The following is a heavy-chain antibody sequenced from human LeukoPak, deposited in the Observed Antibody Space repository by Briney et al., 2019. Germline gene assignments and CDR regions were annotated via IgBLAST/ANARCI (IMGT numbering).Heavy chain of an antibody. V-gene: IGHV1-69*06. CDR1: GGTFSSYA. CDR2: IIPIFGTA. CDR3: ARAQQWLANDAFDI. Sequence: PVKVSCKASGGTFSSYAISWVRQAPGQGLEWMGGIIPIFGTANYAQKFQGRVTITEDKSTSTAYMELSSLRSEDTAVYYCARAQQWLANDAFDIWGQGTMVTVSS. D-gene: IGHD6-19*01. J-gene: IGHJ3*02.